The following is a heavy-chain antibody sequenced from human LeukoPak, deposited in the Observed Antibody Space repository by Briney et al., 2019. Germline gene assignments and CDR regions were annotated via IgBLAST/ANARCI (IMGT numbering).Heavy chain of an antibody. J-gene: IGHJ3*02. D-gene: IGHD4-17*01. CDR1: GGSISSYY. V-gene: IGHV3-66*01. Sequence: ASETLSLTCTVSGGSISSYYWSWIRQPPGKGLEWVSVIYSGGSTYYADSVKGGFTISRDNSKNTLYLQMNSLRAEDTAVYYCARGTTMNFGDAFDIWGQGTMVTVSS. CDR2: IYSGGST. CDR3: ARGTTMNFGDAFDI.